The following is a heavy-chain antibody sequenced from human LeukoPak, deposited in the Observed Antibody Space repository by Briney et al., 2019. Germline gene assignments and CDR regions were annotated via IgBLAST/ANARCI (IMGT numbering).Heavy chain of an antibody. J-gene: IGHJ3*02. V-gene: IGHV1-2*02. Sequence: GASVKVSCKASGYTFTGYYMHWVRQAPGQGLEWMGWINPNSGGTNYAQKFQGRVTMTRDTSISTAYMELSRLRSEDTALYYCARGDHVRIYTQSHFDIWGQGTMVTVSS. D-gene: IGHD2/OR15-2a*01. CDR3: ARGDHVRIYTQSHFDI. CDR2: INPNSGGT. CDR1: GYTFTGYY.